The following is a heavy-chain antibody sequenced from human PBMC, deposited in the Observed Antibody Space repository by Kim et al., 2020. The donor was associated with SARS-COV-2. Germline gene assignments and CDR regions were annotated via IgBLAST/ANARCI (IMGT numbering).Heavy chain of an antibody. Sequence: ADSVKGRFTISRDNAQHSLYLQMNSLRAEDTAVYYCARAYSSGWAYFDYWGQGTLVTVSS. J-gene: IGHJ4*02. V-gene: IGHV3-21*01. CDR3: ARAYSSGWAYFDY. D-gene: IGHD6-19*01.